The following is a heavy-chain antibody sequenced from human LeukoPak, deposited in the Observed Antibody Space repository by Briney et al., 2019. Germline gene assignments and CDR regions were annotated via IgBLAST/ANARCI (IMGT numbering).Heavy chain of an antibody. D-gene: IGHD3-9*01. CDR2: MNPNSGNT. CDR3: ARRGRLFDWWNYYYYYTDV. J-gene: IGHJ6*03. CDR1: GYTFTSYD. V-gene: IGHV1-8*01. Sequence: ASVKVSCKASGYTFTSYDINWVRQATGQGLEWMGWMNPNSGNTGYAQKFQGRVTMTRNTSISTAYMELSSLRSEDTAVYYCARRGRLFDWWNYYYYYTDVWGKGTTVTISS.